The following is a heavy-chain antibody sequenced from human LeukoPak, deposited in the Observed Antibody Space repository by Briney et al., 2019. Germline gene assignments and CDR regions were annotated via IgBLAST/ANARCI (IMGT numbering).Heavy chain of an antibody. D-gene: IGHD1-26*01. V-gene: IGHV4-34*01. CDR1: GGSFSGYY. J-gene: IGHJ4*01. CDR2: INHSGST. CDR3: AKSGGYGLIDY. Sequence: AETLSLTCAVYGGSFSGYYWSWIRQPPGKVLEWIGEINHSGSTNYNPSLKSRVTISVDTSKNQFSLKLNSVTAADSAMYYCAKSGGYGLIDYWGQGTLVTVSS.